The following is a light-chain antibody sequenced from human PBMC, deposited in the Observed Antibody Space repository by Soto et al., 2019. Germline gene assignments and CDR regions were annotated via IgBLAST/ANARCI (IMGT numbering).Light chain of an antibody. Sequence: DIQLTQSPSSLSASVGDRVTITCQASQDIVNYLNWYQQKPGKAPKLLIYDASKLESGVPSRISGSGFGTDFTFTISSLQSEDIATYYCQRYDNLPITFGPGTKVEI. V-gene: IGKV1-33*01. CDR1: QDIVNY. CDR3: QRYDNLPIT. CDR2: DAS. J-gene: IGKJ3*01.